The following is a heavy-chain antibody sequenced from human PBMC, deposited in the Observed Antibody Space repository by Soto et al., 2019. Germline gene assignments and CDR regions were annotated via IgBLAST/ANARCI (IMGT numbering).Heavy chain of an antibody. CDR2: IYYSGST. CDR1: GASISSGGYY. CDR3: AREPSP. J-gene: IGHJ5*02. V-gene: IGHV4-31*03. Sequence: QVQLQESGPGLVKPSQTLSLTCTVSGASISSGGYYWGWIRQHPGKGLEWIGYIYYSGSTYYNPSRKSRVARSVDTSKNQFSLKLSSVTAADTAVYYCAREPSPWGQGTLVTLSS.